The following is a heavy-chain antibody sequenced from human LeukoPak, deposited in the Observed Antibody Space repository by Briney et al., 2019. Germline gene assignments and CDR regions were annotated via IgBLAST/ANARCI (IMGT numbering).Heavy chain of an antibody. Sequence: SETLSLTCTVSGGSISSYYWSWIRQPPGKGLEWIGYIYYSGSTTYNPSLKSRVTISVDTSKTQFSLKLSSVSAADTAVYYCAREYSSSAGRYYYYMDVWGKGTTATVSS. CDR1: GGSISSYY. CDR3: AREYSSSAGRYYYYMDV. CDR2: IYYSGST. J-gene: IGHJ6*03. V-gene: IGHV4-59*01. D-gene: IGHD6-6*01.